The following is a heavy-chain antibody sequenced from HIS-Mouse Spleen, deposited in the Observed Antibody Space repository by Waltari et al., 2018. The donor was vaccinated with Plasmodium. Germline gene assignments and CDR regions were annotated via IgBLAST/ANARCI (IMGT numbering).Heavy chain of an antibody. CDR2: INHSGSP. Sequence: QVQLQQWGAGLLKPSETLSLTCAVYGGSFSGYYWSWIRQPPGKGLEWIGEINHSGSPNYNPSLMSRVTISVDTSKNQFSLKLSSVTAADTAVYYCARAPIRDAFDIWGQGTMVTVSS. CDR1: GGSFSGYY. CDR3: ARAPIRDAFDI. V-gene: IGHV4-34*01. J-gene: IGHJ3*02. D-gene: IGHD3-9*01.